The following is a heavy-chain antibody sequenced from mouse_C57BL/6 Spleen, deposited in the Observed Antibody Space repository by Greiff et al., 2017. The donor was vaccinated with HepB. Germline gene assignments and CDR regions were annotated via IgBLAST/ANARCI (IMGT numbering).Heavy chain of an antibody. CDR3: ARPVLRYHYFDY. CDR2: ISSGSSTI. Sequence: DVQLVESGGGLVKPGGSLKLSCAASGFTFSDYGMHWVRQAPEKGLEWVAYISSGSSTIYYADTVKGRFTISRDNAKNTLFLQMTSLRSADTAMYYCARPVLRYHYFDYWGQGTTLTVSS. V-gene: IGHV5-17*01. CDR1: GFTFSDYG. J-gene: IGHJ2*01. D-gene: IGHD1-1*01.